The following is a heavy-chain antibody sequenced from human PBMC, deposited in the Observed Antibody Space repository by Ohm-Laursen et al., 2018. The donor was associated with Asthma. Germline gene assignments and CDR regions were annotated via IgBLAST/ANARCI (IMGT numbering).Heavy chain of an antibody. Sequence: SLRLSCAASGFTFSDYYMSWIRQAPGKGLEWASYISGSSSYTNYADSVKGRFTISRDNAKNSLYLQMNSLRAEDTAVYYCARDISDYYYYGMDVWGQGTTVTVS. CDR3: ARDISDYYYYGMDV. J-gene: IGHJ6*02. V-gene: IGHV3-11*06. D-gene: IGHD1-14*01. CDR2: ISGSSSYT. CDR1: GFTFSDYY.